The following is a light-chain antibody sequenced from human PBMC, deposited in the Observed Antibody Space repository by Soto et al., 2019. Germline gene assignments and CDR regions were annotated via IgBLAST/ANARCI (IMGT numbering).Light chain of an antibody. J-gene: IGKJ2*01. CDR1: QSISIY. CDR2: AAS. V-gene: IGKV1-39*01. Sequence: DIQLTQSPASLSASVGDRVTIICRASQSISIYLNWYQQKPGKAPRLLIYAASSLQSEVPSRFSGGGSGTDFTLTISSLQPEDFATYYCQQSSRRPRTFGQGTKLDIK. CDR3: QQSSRRPRT.